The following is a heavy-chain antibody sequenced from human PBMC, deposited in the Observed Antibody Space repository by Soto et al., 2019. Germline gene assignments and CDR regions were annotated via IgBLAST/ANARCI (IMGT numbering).Heavy chain of an antibody. CDR3: ARETDSSGLYGMDV. Sequence: ASVKLSCKESGDALTSNYMHWVRQAPGQGLEWMGIINPSGGSTSYAQKFQGRVTMTRDTSTSTVYMELSSLRSEDTAVYYCARETDSSGLYGMDVWGQGTTVTVSS. CDR1: GDALTSNY. V-gene: IGHV1-46*03. CDR2: INPSGGST. J-gene: IGHJ6*02. D-gene: IGHD3-22*01.